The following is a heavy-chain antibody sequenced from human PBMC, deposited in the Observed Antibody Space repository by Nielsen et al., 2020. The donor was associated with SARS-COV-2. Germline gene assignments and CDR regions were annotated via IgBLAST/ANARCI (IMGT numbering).Heavy chain of an antibody. V-gene: IGHV3-23*01. D-gene: IGHD6-6*01. J-gene: IGHJ4*02. CDR2: ISGSGGST. CDR3: AKKGGSTSPYFDY. Sequence: WIRQPPGKGLEWVSAISGSGGSTYYADSVKGRFTISRDNSKNTLYLQMNSLRAEDTAVYYCAKKGGSTSPYFDYWGQGTLVTVSS.